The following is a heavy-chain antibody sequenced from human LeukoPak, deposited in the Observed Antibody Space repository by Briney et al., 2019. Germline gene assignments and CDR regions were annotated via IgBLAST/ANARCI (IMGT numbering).Heavy chain of an antibody. V-gene: IGHV3-74*01. CDR2: ISSEGSSI. J-gene: IGHJ4*02. CDR3: ARDRYSSGWYGDFDC. D-gene: IGHD6-19*01. Sequence: GGSLRLSCAASGFTFSSYWMHWVRQAPGKGLVWVSRISSEGSSISYADSVKGRFAISRDNSKNTLYLQMSSLRAEDTAVYYCARDRYSSGWYGDFDCWGQGTLVTVSS. CDR1: GFTFSSYW.